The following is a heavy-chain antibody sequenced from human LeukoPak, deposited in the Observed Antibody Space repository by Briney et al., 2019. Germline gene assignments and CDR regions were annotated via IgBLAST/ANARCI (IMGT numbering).Heavy chain of an antibody. CDR2: INHSGST. CDR1: GASISSSNYY. Sequence: SETLSLTCAVSGASISSSNYYWGWIRQPPGKGLEWIGEINHSGSTNYNPSLKSRVTISVDTSKNQFSLKLSSVTAADTAVYYCARRLLWFGESFDYWGQGTLVTVSS. CDR3: ARRLLWFGESFDY. V-gene: IGHV4-39*07. J-gene: IGHJ4*02. D-gene: IGHD3-10*01.